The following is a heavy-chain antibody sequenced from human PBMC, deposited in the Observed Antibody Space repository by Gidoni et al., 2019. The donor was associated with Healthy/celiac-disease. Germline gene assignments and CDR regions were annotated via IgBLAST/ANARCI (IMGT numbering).Heavy chain of an antibody. CDR2: VSGSGGTT. D-gene: IGHD4-4*01. J-gene: IGHJ4*02. CDR1: GFTFNNYA. V-gene: IGHV3-23*01. CDR3: TKNAPRPATLTDF. Sequence: EEQLLESGGGLVQPGGSRRLSCAASGFTFNNYAWSWVRQAPGKGLEWVSTVSGSGGTTYYADSVKGRFTISRDNSKNTLYLQMNSLRAEDTALYYCTKNAPRPATLTDFWGQGTLVTVSS.